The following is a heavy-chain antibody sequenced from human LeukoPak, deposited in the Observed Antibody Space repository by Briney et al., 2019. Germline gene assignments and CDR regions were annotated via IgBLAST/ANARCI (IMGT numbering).Heavy chain of an antibody. D-gene: IGHD1-1*01. V-gene: IGHV3-23*01. CDR1: GFTFSSYS. Sequence: GGSLRLSCAASGFTFSSYSMNWVRQAPGKGLEWVSAVRVGGETHYADSVKGRFTISRDNAANTVYLQMSGLRVEDTAVYHCAKGTGDAGYYLDNWGQGTLVTVSS. CDR2: VRVGGET. J-gene: IGHJ4*02. CDR3: AKGTGDAGYYLDN.